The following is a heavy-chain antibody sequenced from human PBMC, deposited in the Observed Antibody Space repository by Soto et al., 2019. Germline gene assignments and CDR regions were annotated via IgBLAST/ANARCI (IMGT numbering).Heavy chain of an antibody. V-gene: IGHV3-30*18. CDR2: ISYEGSNK. Sequence: GSLRVSCAASGXTFSSYWMHWVRRAPGKGLEWVAFISYEGSNKYYADSVKGRFTISRDNSKNTLYLQMNSMRPEDTAVYYCAKDRGDWNYEAFDYWGQGTLGTVS. D-gene: IGHD1-7*01. CDR3: AKDRGDWNYEAFDY. CDR1: GXTFSSYW. J-gene: IGHJ4*02.